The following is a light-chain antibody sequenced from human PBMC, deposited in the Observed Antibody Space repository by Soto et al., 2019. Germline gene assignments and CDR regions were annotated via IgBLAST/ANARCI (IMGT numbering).Light chain of an antibody. CDR2: SAS. J-gene: IGKJ5*01. V-gene: IGKV1-27*01. CDR3: QQANTFPLT. CDR1: QYISTY. Sequence: DIQITQSPSSLSASVGDRVTITCRSSQYISTYLNWYQHKPGKVPKLLIYSASNLQSGVPSRFSGSGSGTDFTLTISSLQPEDFATYYCQQANTFPLTFGQGTRLEIK.